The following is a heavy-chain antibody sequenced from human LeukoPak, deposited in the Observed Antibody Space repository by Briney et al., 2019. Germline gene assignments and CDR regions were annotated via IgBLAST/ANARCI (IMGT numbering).Heavy chain of an antibody. CDR2: ISSSSSYI. J-gene: IGHJ4*02. D-gene: IGHD6-19*01. CDR3: ARVLVAGTNY. V-gene: IGHV3-21*01. Sequence: GRSLRLSCAASGFTFSSYSMNWVRQAPGKGLEWVSSISSSSSYIYYADSVKGRFTISRDNAKNSLYLQMNSLRAEDTAVYYCARVLVAGTNYWGQGTLVTVSS. CDR1: GFTFSSYS.